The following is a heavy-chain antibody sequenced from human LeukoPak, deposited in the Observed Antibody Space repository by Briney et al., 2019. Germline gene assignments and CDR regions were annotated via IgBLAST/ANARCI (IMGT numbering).Heavy chain of an antibody. Sequence: GASLQICCAPSGFTFSSYAMSWVRQAPGKGLEWVSAISGSGGSTYYADSVKGRFTISRDNSKNTLYLQMNSLRAEDTAVYYCAKGSGYRYGYDYYYYMDVWGKGTTVTVSS. J-gene: IGHJ6*03. D-gene: IGHD5-18*01. CDR2: ISGSGGST. V-gene: IGHV3-23*01. CDR3: AKGSGYRYGYDYYYYMDV. CDR1: GFTFSSYA.